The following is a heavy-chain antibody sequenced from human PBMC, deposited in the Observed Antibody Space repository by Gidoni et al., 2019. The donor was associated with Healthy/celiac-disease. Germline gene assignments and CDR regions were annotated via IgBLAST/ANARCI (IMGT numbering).Heavy chain of an antibody. V-gene: IGHV1-69*01. D-gene: IGHD4-17*01. CDR2: IIPIFGTA. CDR3: ARDMSQLYGDYVFDY. Sequence: QVQLVQSGAEVKKPGSSVKVSCKASGGTFSSYAISWVGQAPGQGLEWRGGIIPIFGTANYAQKFQGRVTITADESTSTAYMELSSLRSEDTAVYYCARDMSQLYGDYVFDYWGQGTLVTVSS. J-gene: IGHJ4*02. CDR1: GGTFSSYA.